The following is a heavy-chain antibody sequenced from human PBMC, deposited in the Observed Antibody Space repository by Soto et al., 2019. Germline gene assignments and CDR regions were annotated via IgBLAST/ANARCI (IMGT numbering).Heavy chain of an antibody. J-gene: IGHJ6*02. CDR3: AKCLLRGRLTYDSSGYYNYYYYYGMDV. CDR2: ISYDGSNK. CDR1: GFTFSSYG. D-gene: IGHD3-22*01. Sequence: PGGSLRLSCAASGFTFSSYGMHWVRQAPGKGLEWLAVISYDGSNKYYADSVKGRFTISRDNSKNTLYLQMNSLRAEDTAVYYCAKCLLRGRLTYDSSGYYNYYYYYGMDVWGQGTTVTVSS. V-gene: IGHV3-30*18.